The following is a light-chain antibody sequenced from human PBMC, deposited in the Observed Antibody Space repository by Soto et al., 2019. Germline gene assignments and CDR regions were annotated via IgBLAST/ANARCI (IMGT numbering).Light chain of an antibody. CDR2: DSS. J-gene: IGKJ1*01. CDR3: QQYGSSGT. Sequence: EIVLTQSPATLSLSTGERATLSCRASQSLSSNFLAWYQQKPGQPPRLLIYDSSTRATGFPDRFSGSGSGTDFTLTIIRLEPEDFAVYYCQQYGSSGTFGQGTKVDIK. CDR1: QSLSSNF. V-gene: IGKV3-20*01.